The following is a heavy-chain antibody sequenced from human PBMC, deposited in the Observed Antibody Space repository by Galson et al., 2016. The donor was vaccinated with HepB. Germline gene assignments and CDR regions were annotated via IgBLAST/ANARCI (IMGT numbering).Heavy chain of an antibody. CDR2: SVAEDGEP. Sequence: SVKVSCKISGDSLSELSMHWVRQAPGKGLEYMGISVAEDGEPFYAEKFQGRVTMMEDTSTDTAYLELRSLRSDDTAVYFCATWEPATGEYFRHWGQGTLVTVSS. D-gene: IGHD1-26*01. CDR1: GDSLSELS. J-gene: IGHJ1*01. CDR3: ATWEPATGEYFRH. V-gene: IGHV1-24*01.